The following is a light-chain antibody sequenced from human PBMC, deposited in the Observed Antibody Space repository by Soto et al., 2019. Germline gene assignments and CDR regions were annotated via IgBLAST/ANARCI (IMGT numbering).Light chain of an antibody. J-gene: IGKJ1*01. CDR3: QQCSTWPLT. CDR1: QSVSSY. Sequence: EVMLTQSPGTRAMSPCKSATLSSRASQSVSSYLAWYQQKPGQAPRLLIYDASNRATGIPARFSGSGSGTEFTLTISSLEPEDFAVYYCQQCSTWPLTFGQGTRVEIK. CDR2: DAS. V-gene: IGKV3-11*01.